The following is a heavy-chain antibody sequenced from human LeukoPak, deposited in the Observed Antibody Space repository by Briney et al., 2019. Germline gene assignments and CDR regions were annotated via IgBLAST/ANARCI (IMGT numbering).Heavy chain of an antibody. V-gene: IGHV4-39*01. D-gene: IGHD5-18*01. CDR1: GGSISSSSYY. CDR3: ARRGYSYALLDY. Sequence: SETLSLTCTVSGGSISSSSYYWGWIRQPPGKGLEWIGSIYYSGSTYYNPSLKSRATISVDTSKNQFSLKLSSVTAADTAVYYCARRGYSYALLDYWGQGTLVTVSS. J-gene: IGHJ4*02. CDR2: IYYSGST.